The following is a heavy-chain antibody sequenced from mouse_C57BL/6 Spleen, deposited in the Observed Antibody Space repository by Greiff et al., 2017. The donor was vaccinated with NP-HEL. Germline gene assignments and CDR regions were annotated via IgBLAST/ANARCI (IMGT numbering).Heavy chain of an antibody. V-gene: IGHV8-8*01. CDR3: ARIPETGTGYFDY. J-gene: IGHJ2*01. D-gene: IGHD4-1*01. CDR2: IWWDDDK. CDR1: GFSLSTFGMG. Sequence: QVQLKESGPGILQPSQTLSLTCSFSGFSLSTFGMGVGWIRQPSGKGLEWLAHIWWDDDKYYNPALKSWLTISKDTSKNQVFLMIANVDTADTATYYCARIPETGTGYFDYWGQGTTLTVSS.